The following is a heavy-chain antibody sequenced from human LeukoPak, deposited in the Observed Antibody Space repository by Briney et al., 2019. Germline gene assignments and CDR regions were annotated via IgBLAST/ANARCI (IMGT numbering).Heavy chain of an antibody. J-gene: IGHJ4*02. Sequence: GGSLRLSCAASGFTVSSNYMSWVRQAPGKGLEWVSVIYSGGSTYYADSVKGRFTISRDNSKNTLYLQMNSLRAEGTAVYYCARDLGTYYYDSSGYFGYWGQGTLVTVSS. D-gene: IGHD3-22*01. V-gene: IGHV3-53*01. CDR2: IYSGGST. CDR3: ARDLGTYYYDSSGYFGY. CDR1: GFTVSSNY.